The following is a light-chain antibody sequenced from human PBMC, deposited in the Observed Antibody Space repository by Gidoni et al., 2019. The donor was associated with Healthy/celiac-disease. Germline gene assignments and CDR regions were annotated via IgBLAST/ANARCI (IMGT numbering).Light chain of an antibody. V-gene: IGKV3-20*01. Sequence: EIVLTQSPGTLSLSPGERATLSCRASQSVSSSYLAWYQQKPGQAPRLLIYGASSRATGIPDRFSGSVSGTDFTLTISRLEPEDFAVYYCQQYGSSLLTFGGXTKVEIK. CDR3: QQYGSSLLT. J-gene: IGKJ4*01. CDR2: GAS. CDR1: QSVSSSY.